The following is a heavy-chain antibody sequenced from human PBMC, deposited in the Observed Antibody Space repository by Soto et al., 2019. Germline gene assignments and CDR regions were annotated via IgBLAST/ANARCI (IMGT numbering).Heavy chain of an antibody. V-gene: IGHV3-30*03. CDR1: GFTFSSYG. Sequence: QVQLVESGGGVVQPGRSLRLSCAASGFTFSSYGMHWVRQAPGKGLEWVAVISYDGSNKYYADSVKGLFTIARDNSNNTLYLQMTSLRAGDTAVYYCARSFSEAAPREYFDYWGQRTLVTVSS. CDR2: ISYDGSNK. D-gene: IGHD6-13*01. J-gene: IGHJ4*02. CDR3: ARSFSEAAPREYFDY.